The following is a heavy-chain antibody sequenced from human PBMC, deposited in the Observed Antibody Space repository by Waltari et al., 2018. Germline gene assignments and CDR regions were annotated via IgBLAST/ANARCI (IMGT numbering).Heavy chain of an antibody. J-gene: IGHJ6*03. CDR2: LDREDGET. Sequence: QVQVEQSGSEVKRPGASVRVSCTVPGSTLPGLSIDWVRQVPPKGLEWMGRLDREDGETTYAQHFQGRITVTEDTSTNTAYMGLRTLVSDDTAVYFCHLTGRNIVLAGGSPSFYSYMDVWGRGTTVTVS. CDR3: HLTGRNIVLAGGSPSFYSYMDV. D-gene: IGHD2-15*01. V-gene: IGHV1-24*01. CDR1: GSTLPGLS.